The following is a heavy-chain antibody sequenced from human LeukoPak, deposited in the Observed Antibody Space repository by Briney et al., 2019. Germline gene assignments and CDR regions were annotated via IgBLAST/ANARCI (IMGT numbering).Heavy chain of an antibody. CDR1: GYSFTSYW. J-gene: IGHJ4*02. CDR2: IYPGDSDT. D-gene: IGHD5-12*01. CDR3: ASSYSGYDWGVDY. V-gene: IGHV5-51*01. Sequence: GESLKISCKGSGYSFTSYWIGWVRQMPGKGLEWMGIIYPGDSDTRYSPSFQGQVTISVDESISTAYLQWSSLKASDTAIYYCASSYSGYDWGVDYWGQGTLVTVSS.